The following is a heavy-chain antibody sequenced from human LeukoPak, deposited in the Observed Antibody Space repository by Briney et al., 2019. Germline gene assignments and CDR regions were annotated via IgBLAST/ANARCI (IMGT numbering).Heavy chain of an antibody. J-gene: IGHJ6*03. D-gene: IGHD6-13*01. Sequence: SETLSLTCAVYGGSFSGYYWSWIRQPPGKGLEWIGEINHSGSTNYNPSLKSRVTISVDTSKNQFSLKLSSVTAADTAVYHCARGGGSSWYYYYYMDVWGKGTTVTVSS. CDR1: GGSFSGYY. CDR3: ARGGGSSWYYYYYMDV. CDR2: INHSGST. V-gene: IGHV4-34*01.